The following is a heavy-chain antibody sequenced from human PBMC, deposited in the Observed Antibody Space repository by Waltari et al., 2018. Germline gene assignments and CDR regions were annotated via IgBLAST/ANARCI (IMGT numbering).Heavy chain of an antibody. D-gene: IGHD3-10*01. J-gene: IGHJ6*02. CDR2: LWFDGSIK. Sequence: QEQLVESGGGVVQPGRSLRLSCAASGFSFNKYTMNWVRQAPGKGPEWVAVLWFDGSIKYYGDSVKGRFTISRDNSRNTLYLQMNSLRVDDTAVYYCARDRSSEFYYGMDVWGQGTTVTVSS. CDR3: ARDRSSEFYYGMDV. V-gene: IGHV3-33*01. CDR1: GFSFNKYT.